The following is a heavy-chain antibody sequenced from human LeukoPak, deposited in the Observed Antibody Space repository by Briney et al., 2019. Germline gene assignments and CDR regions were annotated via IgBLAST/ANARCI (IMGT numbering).Heavy chain of an antibody. D-gene: IGHD1-14*01. V-gene: IGHV4-34*01. Sequence: RASETLSLTCTVSGGSIMVAAYSWSWIRQPPGKGLEWIGEINHSGSTNYNPSLKSRVTISVDTSKNQFSLKLSSVTAADTAVYYCARRNPLYYYYGMDVWGQGTTVTVSS. J-gene: IGHJ6*02. CDR2: INHSGST. CDR3: ARRNPLYYYYGMDV. CDR1: GGSIMVAAYS.